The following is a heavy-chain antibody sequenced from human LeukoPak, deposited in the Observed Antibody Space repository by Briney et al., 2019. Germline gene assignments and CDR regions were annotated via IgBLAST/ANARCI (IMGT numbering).Heavy chain of an antibody. CDR1: GYTFTNYG. V-gene: IGHV1-18*01. D-gene: IGHD5-12*01. Sequence: ASVNVSCKTSGYTFTNYGINWVRQAPGQGLEWVGWIRTYNGDTNYAQRLQNRVTMTTDTSTSTAYMELTSLRSDDTAVYYCARDSDYVPYFDYWGQGTLVTVSS. CDR3: ARDSDYVPYFDY. CDR2: IRTYNGDT. J-gene: IGHJ4*02.